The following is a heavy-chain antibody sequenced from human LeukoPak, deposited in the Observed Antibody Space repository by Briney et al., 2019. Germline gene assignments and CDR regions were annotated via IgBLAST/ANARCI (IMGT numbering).Heavy chain of an antibody. CDR2: ISSSSSYI. V-gene: IGHV3-21*01. J-gene: IGHJ4*02. Sequence: GGSLRLSCAASGFAFSTYSMIWVRQAPGKGLEWVSSISSSSSYIYYADSVKGRFTISRDNAKNSLYLQMNSLRAEDTAVYYCAREGGTYYYDSSGYYSDYWGQGTLVTVSS. CDR3: AREGGTYYYDSSGYYSDY. D-gene: IGHD3-22*01. CDR1: GFAFSTYS.